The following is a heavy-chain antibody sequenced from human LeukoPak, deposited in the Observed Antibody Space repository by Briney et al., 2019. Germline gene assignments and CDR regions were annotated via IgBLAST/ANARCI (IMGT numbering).Heavy chain of an antibody. CDR1: GYSATSYW. Sequence: GESLKSSCKGAGYSATSYWIGWGREMPGKGLEWMGIIYPGDSETRYSPSFQGQVTISADESISTAYLQWSSLKASDTAMYYCARPDYGDTHDAFDIWGQGTMVTVSS. CDR2: IYPGDSET. D-gene: IGHD4-17*01. V-gene: IGHV5-51*01. J-gene: IGHJ3*02. CDR3: ARPDYGDTHDAFDI.